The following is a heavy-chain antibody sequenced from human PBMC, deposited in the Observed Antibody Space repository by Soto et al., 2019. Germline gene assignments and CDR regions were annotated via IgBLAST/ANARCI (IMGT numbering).Heavy chain of an antibody. Sequence: QITLKESGPTLVKPTQTLTLTCTFSGFSLSTSGMGVAWIRQPPGKALEWLALIYWNDDRRYSPSLQSRLTINKDTSKNQVVLTMTNVDPVDTGTYFCAHFSGYEQFEYWGQGTLVTVSS. CDR2: IYWNDDR. V-gene: IGHV2-5*01. CDR3: AHFSGYEQFEY. D-gene: IGHD5-12*01. J-gene: IGHJ4*02. CDR1: GFSLSTSGMG.